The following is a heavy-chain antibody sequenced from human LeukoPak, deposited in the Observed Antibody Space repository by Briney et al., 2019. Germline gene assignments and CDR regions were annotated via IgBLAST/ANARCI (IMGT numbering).Heavy chain of an antibody. Sequence: SETLSLTCAVYGGSFSGYYWSWIRQPPGKGLEWIGEINHSGSTNYNPSLKSRVTISVDTSKNQFSLKLSSVTAADTAVYYCARANGHYFDYWVQGTLVTVSS. V-gene: IGHV4-34*01. D-gene: IGHD2-8*01. CDR1: GGSFSGYY. CDR3: ARANGHYFDY. CDR2: INHSGST. J-gene: IGHJ4*02.